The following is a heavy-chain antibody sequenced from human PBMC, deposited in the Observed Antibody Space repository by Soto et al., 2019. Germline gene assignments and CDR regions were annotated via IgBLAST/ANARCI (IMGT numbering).Heavy chain of an antibody. D-gene: IGHD4-17*01. CDR2: IKQDGSEK. J-gene: IGHJ4*02. V-gene: IGHV3-7*01. CDR1: GFTFSNYW. CDR3: ARETYGDPFDY. Sequence: EVQLVEFGGGLVQPGGSLRLSCAASGFTFSNYWMSWVRQAPGKGLEWVANIKQDGSEKYYVDSVKGRFTISRDNAKNSLDLQMNSLRAEDTAVYYCARETYGDPFDYWGQGTLVTVSS.